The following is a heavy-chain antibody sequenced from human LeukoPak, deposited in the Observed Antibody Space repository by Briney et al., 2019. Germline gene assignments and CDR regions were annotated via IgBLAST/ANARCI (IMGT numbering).Heavy chain of an antibody. V-gene: IGHV3-43D*03. J-gene: IGHJ4*02. D-gene: IGHD6-19*01. CDR3: AKDIKGSGWHLDY. CDR1: GFTFDDYA. CDR2: ISWDGGST. Sequence: GGSLRLSCAASGFTFDDYAMHWVRQAPGKGLEWVSLISWDGGSTYYADSVKGRFTISRDNSKNSLYLQMNSLRAEDTALYYCAKDIKGSGWHLDYWGQGTLVTVSS.